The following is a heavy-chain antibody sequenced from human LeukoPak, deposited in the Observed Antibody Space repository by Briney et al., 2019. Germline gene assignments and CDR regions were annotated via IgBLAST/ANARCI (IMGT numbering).Heavy chain of an antibody. Sequence: SETLSLTCAVYGGSFSGYYWSWIRQPPGKGLEWIGEINHSGSTNYNPSLKSRVTISGDTSKNQFSLKLSSVTAADTAVYYCARGSTYYDSSGQVPFDYWGQGTLVTVSS. V-gene: IGHV4-34*01. J-gene: IGHJ4*02. D-gene: IGHD3-22*01. CDR2: INHSGST. CDR3: ARGSTYYDSSGQVPFDY. CDR1: GGSFSGYY.